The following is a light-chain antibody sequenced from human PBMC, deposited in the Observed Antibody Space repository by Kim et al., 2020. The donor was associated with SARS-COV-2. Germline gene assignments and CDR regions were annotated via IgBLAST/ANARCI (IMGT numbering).Light chain of an antibody. Sequence: QPVLTQSPSASASLGASVKLTCTLSSGHSSYAIAWHQQQPEKGPRYLKKLNSDGSHNKGDGIPDRFSGSSSGAERYLTISSLQSEDEADYYCQTWGTGTWVFGGGTQLTVL. CDR1: SGHSSYA. J-gene: IGLJ3*02. V-gene: IGLV4-69*01. CDR3: QTWGTGTWV. CDR2: LNSDGSH.